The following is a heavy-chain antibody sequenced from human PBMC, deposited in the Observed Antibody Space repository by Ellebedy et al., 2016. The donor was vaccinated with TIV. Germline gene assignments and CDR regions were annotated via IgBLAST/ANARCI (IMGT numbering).Heavy chain of an antibody. CDR1: GGSISSSSYY. D-gene: IGHD5-12*01. CDR3: ARDGSGYGGPFDY. J-gene: IGHJ4*02. CDR2: IYYSGST. Sequence: SETLSLXXTVSGGSISSSSYYWGWIRQPPGKGLEWIGSIYYSGSTYYNPSLKSRVTISVDTSKNQFSLKLSSVTAADTAVYYCARDGSGYGGPFDYWGQGTLVTVSS. V-gene: IGHV4-39*07.